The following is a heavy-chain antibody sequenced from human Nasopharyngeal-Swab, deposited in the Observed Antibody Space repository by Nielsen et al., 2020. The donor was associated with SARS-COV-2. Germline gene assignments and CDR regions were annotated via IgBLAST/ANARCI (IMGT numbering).Heavy chain of an antibody. CDR3: AKEESSYDFWSGYVTNYYYNGMDV. J-gene: IGHJ6*02. D-gene: IGHD3-3*01. CDR2: ISGGGGGT. CDR1: GFIFSDYG. Sequence: GESLKISCEASGFIFSDYGMTWVRQPPGKGLEWVSAISGGGGGTYYADSVKGRFTISRDNSKRTLYLQMNSLRAEDTAVYYCAKEESSYDFWSGYVTNYYYNGMDVWGQGTTVTVSS. V-gene: IGHV3-23*01.